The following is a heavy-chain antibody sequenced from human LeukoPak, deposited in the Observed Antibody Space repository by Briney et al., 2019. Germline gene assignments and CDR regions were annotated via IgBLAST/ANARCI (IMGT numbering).Heavy chain of an antibody. Sequence: ASVKVSCKASGYTFTSYGISWVRQAPGQGLEWMGIINPSGGSTSYAQKFQGRVTMTRDTSTSTVYMELSSLRSEDTAVYYCARKVVAGHAFDPWGQGTLVTVSS. D-gene: IGHD6-19*01. V-gene: IGHV1-46*01. CDR1: GYTFTSYG. J-gene: IGHJ5*02. CDR2: INPSGGST. CDR3: ARKVVAGHAFDP.